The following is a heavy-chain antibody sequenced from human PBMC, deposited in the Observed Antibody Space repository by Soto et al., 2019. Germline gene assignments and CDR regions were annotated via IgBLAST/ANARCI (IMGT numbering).Heavy chain of an antibody. Sequence: QVQLQESGPGLVKPSQTLSLTCTVSGGSISSGGYYWSWIRQHPGKGLEWIGYIYYSGGTYYNPSLASRLTISVDTSETQFSLKLRSVTAADTAVYYCARKDSGYADYMDVWGKGTTVTVSS. CDR3: ARKDSGYADYMDV. J-gene: IGHJ6*03. V-gene: IGHV4-31*03. CDR1: GGSISSGGYY. CDR2: IYYSGGT. D-gene: IGHD5-12*01.